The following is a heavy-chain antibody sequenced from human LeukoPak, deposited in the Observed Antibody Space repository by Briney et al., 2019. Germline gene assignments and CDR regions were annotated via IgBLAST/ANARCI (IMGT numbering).Heavy chain of an antibody. V-gene: IGHV4-4*07. Sequence: SETLSLTCTVSGGSISSYYWSWIRQPAGKGLEWIGRIYTSGSTNYNPSLRSRVTMSVDTSKNQFSLKVSSVTAADTAAYYCARGVNLEYYFDYWGQGTLVTVSS. D-gene: IGHD1-14*01. CDR2: IYTSGST. CDR3: ARGVNLEYYFDY. CDR1: GGSISSYY. J-gene: IGHJ4*02.